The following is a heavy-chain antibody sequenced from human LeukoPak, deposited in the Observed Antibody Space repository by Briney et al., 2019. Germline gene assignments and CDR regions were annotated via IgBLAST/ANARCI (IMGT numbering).Heavy chain of an antibody. CDR3: AKDPQVVVVAATPNY. J-gene: IGHJ4*02. D-gene: IGHD2-15*01. CDR1: GFTFSSYG. Sequence: PGGSLRLSCAASGFTFSSYGMHWVRQAPGKGLEWVAVISYDGSNKYYADSVKGRFTISRDNSKNTLYLQMNSLRAEDTAVYYCAKDPQVVVVAATPNYWGQGTLVTVSS. CDR2: ISYDGSNK. V-gene: IGHV3-30*18.